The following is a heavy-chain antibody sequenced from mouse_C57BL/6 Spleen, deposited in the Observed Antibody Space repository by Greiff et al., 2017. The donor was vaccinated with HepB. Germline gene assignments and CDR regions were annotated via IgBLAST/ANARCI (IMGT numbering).Heavy chain of an antibody. CDR2: INPSSGYT. CDR3: ARDYGNYDYAMDY. J-gene: IGHJ4*01. CDR1: GYTFTSYT. Sequence: VQLQQSGAELARPGASVKMSCKASGYTFTSYTMHWVKQRPGQGLEWIGYINPSSGYTKYNQKFKDKATLTADKSSSTAYMQLSSLTSEDSAVYYCARDYGNYDYAMDYWGQGTSVTVSS. V-gene: IGHV1-4*01. D-gene: IGHD2-1*01.